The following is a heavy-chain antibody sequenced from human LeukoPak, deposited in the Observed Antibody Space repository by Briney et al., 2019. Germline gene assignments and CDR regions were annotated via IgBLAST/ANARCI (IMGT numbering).Heavy chain of an antibody. J-gene: IGHJ4*02. CDR2: IYYSGST. V-gene: IGHV4-59*12. D-gene: IGHD3-22*01. Sequence: SETLSLTCTVSGGSMSPYHWGWIRQPPGKGLEWTGYIYYSGSTNYNPSLKSRVTISVDTSKNQFSLKLSSVTAADTAVYYCARGLRYYYDSSGYYTDWGQGTLVTVSS. CDR1: GGSMSPYH. CDR3: ARGLRYYYDSSGYYTD.